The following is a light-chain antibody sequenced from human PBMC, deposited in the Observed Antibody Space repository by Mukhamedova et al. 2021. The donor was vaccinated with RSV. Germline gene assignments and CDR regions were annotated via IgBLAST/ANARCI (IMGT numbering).Light chain of an antibody. CDR2: NAS. V-gene: IGKV1D-13*01. Sequence: WYQRRVHGKTPHLLIYNASTLEIGVPSIFIGSCSVTYFTLTIIFLHPEDFATYYCQQFKDYLFTFGGGTKME. CDR3: QQFKDYLFT. J-gene: IGKJ4*01.